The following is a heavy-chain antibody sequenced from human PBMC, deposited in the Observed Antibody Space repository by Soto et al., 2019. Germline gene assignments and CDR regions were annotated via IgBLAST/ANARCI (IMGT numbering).Heavy chain of an antibody. D-gene: IGHD2-21*01. Sequence: EVQLVESGGGLVQPGGSLRLSCAASGFTFSSYAMHWVRQAPGKGLEYFSAITSNGGNTDYASSVKGRFTISRDNSKNPLYLQMGSLRAEDMAVYYCARRIPFGDGMDVWGQGTTVTVSS. V-gene: IGHV3-64*01. CDR2: ITSNGGNT. CDR3: ARRIPFGDGMDV. J-gene: IGHJ6*02. CDR1: GFTFSSYA.